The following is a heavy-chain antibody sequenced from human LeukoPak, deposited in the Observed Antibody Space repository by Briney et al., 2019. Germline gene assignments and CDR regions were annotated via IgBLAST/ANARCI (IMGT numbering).Heavy chain of an antibody. CDR3: AEARQGYDFDI. CDR2: ITGSSTTI. D-gene: IGHD5-12*01. CDR1: GFTFRHYN. Sequence: PGGSLRLSCAASGFTFRHYNMNWVRQAPGKGLEWVSYITGSSTTIYYADSVKGRFTISRDNAKNSLYLQMNSLRAEDTAVYFCAEARQGYDFDIWGQGTMVTVSS. J-gene: IGHJ3*02. V-gene: IGHV3-48*01.